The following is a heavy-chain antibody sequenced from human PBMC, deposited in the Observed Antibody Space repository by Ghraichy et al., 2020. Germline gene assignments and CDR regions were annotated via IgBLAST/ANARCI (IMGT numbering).Heavy chain of an antibody. V-gene: IGHV3-23*01. D-gene: IGHD6-19*01. Sequence: LTCAASGFTFSSYAMSWVRQAPGKGLQWVSGISGIGGSTYYADSVKGRFTISRDNSKNMLYLQMNSLRAEDTVVYYCAKVYSSAQYYFDYWGQGTLVTVSS. CDR1: GFTFSSYA. CDR3: AKVYSSAQYYFDY. J-gene: IGHJ4*02. CDR2: ISGIGGST.